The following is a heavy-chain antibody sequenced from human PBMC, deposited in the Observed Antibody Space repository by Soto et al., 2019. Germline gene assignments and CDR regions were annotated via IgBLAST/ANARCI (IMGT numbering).Heavy chain of an antibody. V-gene: IGHV3-7*01. CDR1: GFTFSSYW. CDR2: IKQDGSEK. J-gene: IGHJ4*02. Sequence: EVQLVESGGGLVQPGGSLRLSCAASGFTFSSYWMSWVRQAPGKGLEWVANIKQDGSEKYYVDSVKGRFTISRDNAKNSLYLQMNSLRAEDTAVYYCATGDYYGSGSRDYWGQGTLVTVSS. CDR3: ATGDYYGSGSRDY. D-gene: IGHD3-10*01.